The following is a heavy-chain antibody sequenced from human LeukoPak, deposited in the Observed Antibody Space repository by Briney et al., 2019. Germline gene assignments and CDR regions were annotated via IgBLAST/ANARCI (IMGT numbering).Heavy chain of an antibody. CDR1: GFTFSSYS. D-gene: IGHD3-22*01. Sequence: GGSLRLSCAASGFTFSSYSMNWVRQAPGKGLKWVSSISSSSSSVYFADSVKGRFTISRDNAKNSLYLQINSLRAEDTAIYYCARRGYYDSSGYDYWGQGTLVTVSS. J-gene: IGHJ4*02. V-gene: IGHV3-21*01. CDR3: ARRGYYDSSGYDY. CDR2: ISSSSSSV.